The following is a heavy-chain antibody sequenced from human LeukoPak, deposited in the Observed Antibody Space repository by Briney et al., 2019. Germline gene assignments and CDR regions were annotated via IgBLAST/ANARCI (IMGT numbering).Heavy chain of an antibody. J-gene: IGHJ4*02. V-gene: IGHV1-46*01. CDR1: GYTFTTHH. D-gene: IGHD5-24*01. CDR3: ARDPRADGYNPDY. CDR2: TNPSGGST. Sequence: ASVKVSCKASGYTFTTHHIHWVRQAPGQGLEWMGITNPSGGSTRYAQKFQGRVTMTRDTSTSTVYMEVSSLRSEDTAVFYCARDPRADGYNPDYWGQGTLVTVSS.